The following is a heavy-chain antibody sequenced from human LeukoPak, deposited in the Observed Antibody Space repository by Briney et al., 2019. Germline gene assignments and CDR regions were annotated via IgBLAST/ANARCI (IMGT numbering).Heavy chain of an antibody. D-gene: IGHD7-27*01. J-gene: IGHJ4*02. CDR2: INSGSDFI. Sequence: GGSLRLSCVASGFTFTTYSMNWVRQALGKGLEWVSYINSGSDFISYADSVKGRFTISRDNAKNSLYLQMNSLRAEDTAVYYCVRDKNWAFDYWGQGTLVTVSS. CDR1: GFTFTTYS. CDR3: VRDKNWAFDY. V-gene: IGHV3-48*01.